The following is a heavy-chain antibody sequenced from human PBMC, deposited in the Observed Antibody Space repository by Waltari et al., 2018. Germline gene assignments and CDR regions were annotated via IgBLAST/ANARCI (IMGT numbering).Heavy chain of an antibody. V-gene: IGHV3-30*01. J-gene: IGHJ4*02. CDR1: GFTFSSYA. Sequence: QVQLVESGGGVVQPGRSLRLSCAASGFTFSSYAMHWVRQAPGKGLEWVAVISYDGSNKYYADSVKGRFTISRDNSKNTLYLQMNSLRAEDTAVYYCARASYYYDSSGISRYYFDYWGQGTLVIVSS. CDR2: ISYDGSNK. D-gene: IGHD3-22*01. CDR3: ARASYYYDSSGISRYYFDY.